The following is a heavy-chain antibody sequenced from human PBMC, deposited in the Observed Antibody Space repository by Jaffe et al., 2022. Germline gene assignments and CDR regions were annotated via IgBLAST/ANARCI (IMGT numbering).Heavy chain of an antibody. CDR2: ISGSGGST. D-gene: IGHD6-13*01. V-gene: IGHV3-23*01. Sequence: EVQLLESGGGLVQPGGSLRLSCAASGFTFSSYAMSWVRQAPGKGLEWVSAISGSGGSTYYADSVKGRFTISRDNSKNTLYLQMNSLRAEDTAVYYCAKDMGIAAAGTGYFDYWGQGTLVTVSS. J-gene: IGHJ4*02. CDR3: AKDMGIAAAGTGYFDY. CDR1: GFTFSSYA.